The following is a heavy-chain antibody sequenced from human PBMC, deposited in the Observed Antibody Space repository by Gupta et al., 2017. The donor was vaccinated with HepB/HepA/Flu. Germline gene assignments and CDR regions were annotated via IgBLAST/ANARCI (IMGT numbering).Heavy chain of an antibody. CDR3: ARSREGTGTTLYAFDI. D-gene: IGHD1-1*01. J-gene: IGHJ3*02. V-gene: IGHV4-28*07. CDR2: IYYSGST. Sequence: QVQLQESGTGLVKPWDTLSLTCAVSGYSISSSNWWGWIRQPPGKGLEWIGYIYYSGSTYSNPGLKTQVTISIDMSKNQFSLKLSSVTAVDTAVYYCARSREGTGTTLYAFDIWGQGTMVTVSS. CDR1: GYSISSSNW.